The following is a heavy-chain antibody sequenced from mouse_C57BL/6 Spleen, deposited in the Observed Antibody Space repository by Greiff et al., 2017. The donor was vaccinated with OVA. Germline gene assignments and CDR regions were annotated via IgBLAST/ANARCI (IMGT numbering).Heavy chain of an antibody. Sequence: EVKVEESGGGLVQPGGSLKLSCAASGFTFSDAWMDWVRQSPEKGLEWVAEIRNRANNNATYYAVSVKGRFTISRDNSKSSVYLQMNSLRAEDTGIYYCARRDYCFDYWGQGTTLTVSS. V-gene: IGHV6-6*01. CDR2: IRNRANNNAT. CDR1: GFTFSDAW. CDR3: ARRDYCFDY. J-gene: IGHJ2*01.